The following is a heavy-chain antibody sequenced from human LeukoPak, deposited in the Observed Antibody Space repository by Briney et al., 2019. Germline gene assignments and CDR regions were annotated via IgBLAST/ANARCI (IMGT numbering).Heavy chain of an antibody. CDR1: GYTFTSYG. V-gene: IGHV1-18*01. CDR2: ISAYNGNT. J-gene: IGHJ4*02. Sequence: GASVKVSCKASGYTFTSYGISWVRQAPGQGLEWMGWISAYNGNTNYEQKLQGRVTMTTDTTTSTAYMELRSLRSDDTAAYYCARGRDIVVVPAMYYFDYWGQGTLVTVSS. CDR3: ARGRDIVVVPAMYYFDY. D-gene: IGHD2-2*01.